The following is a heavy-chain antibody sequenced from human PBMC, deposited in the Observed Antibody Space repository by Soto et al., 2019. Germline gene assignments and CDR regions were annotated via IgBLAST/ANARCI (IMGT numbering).Heavy chain of an antibody. V-gene: IGHV3-30*18. CDR2: ISYDGSKK. D-gene: IGHD5-12*01. CDR1: GFTFSNYG. Sequence: QVQLVESGGGVVQPGRSLRLSCAASGFTFSNYGMHWVRQAPGKGLEWVAVISYDGSKKYYADSVKGRFTISRDPSKNTLYLQMNSLRAEDTAIYYCAKDLHSGYGDYYYGMDVWGQGSTVTVSS. CDR3: AKDLHSGYGDYYYGMDV. J-gene: IGHJ6*02.